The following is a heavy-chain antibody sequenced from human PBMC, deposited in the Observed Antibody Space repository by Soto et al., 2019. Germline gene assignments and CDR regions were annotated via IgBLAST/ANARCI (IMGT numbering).Heavy chain of an antibody. D-gene: IGHD3-10*01. V-gene: IGHV4-59*01. CDR3: ARDLGWFEGSDP. Sequence: SETLSLTCAVSGGSISSYYWSWIRQPPGKGLEWIGYIYYSGSTNYNPSLKSRVTISVDTSKNQFSLKLSSVTAADTAMYYCARDLGWFEGSDPCGQAPLLTVSS. CDR2: IYYSGST. J-gene: IGHJ5*02. CDR1: GGSISSYY.